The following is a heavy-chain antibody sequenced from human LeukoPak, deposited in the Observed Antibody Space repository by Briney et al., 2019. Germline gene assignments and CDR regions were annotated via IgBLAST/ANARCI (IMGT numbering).Heavy chain of an antibody. D-gene: IGHD3-22*01. CDR3: AAIPDDSSGYYGNDY. CDR2: IYYSGST. Sequence: SETLSLTCTVSGGSISSYYWSWIRQPPGKGLEWIGYIYYSGSTNYNPSLKSRVTISVDTSKNQFSLKLSSVTAADTAVYYCAAIPDDSSGYYGNDYWGQGTLVTVSS. V-gene: IGHV4-59*01. CDR1: GGSISSYY. J-gene: IGHJ4*02.